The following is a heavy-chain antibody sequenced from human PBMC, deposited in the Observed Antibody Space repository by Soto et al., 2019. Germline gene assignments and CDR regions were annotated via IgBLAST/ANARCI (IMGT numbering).Heavy chain of an antibody. CDR2: IWYDGGNK. Sequence: QVQLVESGGGVVQPGTSLRLSCAASGLTFSSYGMHWVRQAPGKGLEWVAVIWYDGGNKYYADSVKGRFTISRDNSKNTLYLPMNSLRVEDTAVYYCARGSGGYYYVADYWGQGTLVTVAS. CDR1: GLTFSSYG. CDR3: ARGSGGYYYVADY. D-gene: IGHD3-22*01. J-gene: IGHJ4*02. V-gene: IGHV3-33*01.